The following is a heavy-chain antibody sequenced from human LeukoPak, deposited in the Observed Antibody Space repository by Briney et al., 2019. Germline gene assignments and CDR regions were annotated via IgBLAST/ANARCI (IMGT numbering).Heavy chain of an antibody. V-gene: IGHV3-15*01. CDR1: GLTFSNAW. D-gene: IGHD1-14*01. Sequence: GGSLRLSCAASGLTFSNAWMSWVRQVPEKGLEWVGRIKRKSDGGTTDYAAPVKGRFTISRDDSKNTLYLQMNSLKSEDTAVYYCTTELDVRPNHYWVQGTLVTVSS. CDR3: TTELDVRPNHY. CDR2: IKRKSDGGTT. J-gene: IGHJ4*02.